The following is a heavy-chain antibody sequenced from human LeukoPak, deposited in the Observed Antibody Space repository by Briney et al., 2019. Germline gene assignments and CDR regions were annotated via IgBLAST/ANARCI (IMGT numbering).Heavy chain of an antibody. V-gene: IGHV4-59*12. J-gene: IGHJ4*02. CDR3: ARDGVVPAAMDY. CDR2: IYYSGST. CDR1: GGSISSYY. Sequence: SETLSLTCTVSGGSISSYYWSWIRQPPGKGLEWIGYIYYSGSTYYNPSLKSRVTISVDTSKNQFSLKLSSVTAADTAVYYCARDGVVPAAMDYWGQGTLVTVSS. D-gene: IGHD2-2*01.